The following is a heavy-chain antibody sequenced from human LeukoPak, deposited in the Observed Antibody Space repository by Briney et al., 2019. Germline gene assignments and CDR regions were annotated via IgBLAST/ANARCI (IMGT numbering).Heavy chain of an antibody. V-gene: IGHV3-7*01. CDR1: GFTFSNHL. J-gene: IGHJ6*02. CDR2: IKQDGSEK. D-gene: IGHD6-19*01. Sequence: GSLRLFCAASGFTFSNHLMSWVRPAPGEGLEWVANIKQDGSEKYYVDSVKGRFAISRDNAENSLYLQMNSLRAEDTAVYYCARDPHLRTQWLVRGGMDVWGQGTTVTVSS. CDR3: ARDPHLRTQWLVRGGMDV.